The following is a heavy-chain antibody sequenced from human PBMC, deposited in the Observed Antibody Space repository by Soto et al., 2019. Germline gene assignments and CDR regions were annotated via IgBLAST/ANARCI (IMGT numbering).Heavy chain of an antibody. CDR3: ARDKPFSAGY. Sequence: QVQLVQSGTEVKKPGASVKVSCKASGYTFLDFYIHWVRQAPGQVLEWMGFINPSGGGTTYAQQFQGRLTMTRDTSTSTVYMELISLRSEDTAMYYCARDKPFSAGYWGQGTLVT. J-gene: IGHJ4*02. V-gene: IGHV1-46*01. CDR2: INPSGGGT. CDR1: GYTFLDFY. D-gene: IGHD3-3*02.